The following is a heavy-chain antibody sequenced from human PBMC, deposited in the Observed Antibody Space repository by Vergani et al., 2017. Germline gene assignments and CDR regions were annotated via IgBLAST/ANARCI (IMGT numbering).Heavy chain of an antibody. CDR3: AATGSSSSAAFDY. D-gene: IGHD6-6*01. CDR2: IYYSGST. CDR1: GGSISSYY. J-gene: IGHJ4*02. V-gene: IGHV4-59*01. Sequence: VQLQESGPGLVKPSETLSLTCTVPGGSISSYYWSWIRQPPGKGLEWIGYIYYSGSTNYNPSLKSRVTISVDTSKNQFSLKLSSVTAADTAVYYCAATGSSSSAAFDYWGQGTLVTVSS.